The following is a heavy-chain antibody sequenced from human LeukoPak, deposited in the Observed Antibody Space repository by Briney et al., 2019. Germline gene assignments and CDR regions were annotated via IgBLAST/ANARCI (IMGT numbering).Heavy chain of an antibody. CDR1: GYTFIRYH. Sequence: ASVKVSCTASGYTFIRYHIHWVRQAPGQGLEWMGIINPSGGSTSYAQKFQGRVTMTRDTATSTVYMELSSLRSDDTAVYYCARDEYDGDYWGQGTLVAVSS. CDR2: INPSGGST. J-gene: IGHJ4*02. CDR3: ARDEYDGDY. V-gene: IGHV1-46*01. D-gene: IGHD3-3*01.